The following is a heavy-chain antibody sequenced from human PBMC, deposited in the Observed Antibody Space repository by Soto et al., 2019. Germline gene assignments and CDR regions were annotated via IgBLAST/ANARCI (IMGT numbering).Heavy chain of an antibody. Sequence: EVPLVESGGGLVKPGGSLRLSCAASGFTFSNAWMSWVRQAPGKWLEWVGRIKSKTDGGTTDYAAPVKGRFTSSSDGSKITLYEQMSSLKTEGTAVYYCTTDLPLLWFGESEVQGLRWGEGTLVAVSS. CDR2: IKSKTDGGTT. V-gene: IGHV3-15*01. CDR1: GFTFSNAW. CDR3: TTDLPLLWFGESEVQGLR. J-gene: IGHJ4*02. D-gene: IGHD3-10*01.